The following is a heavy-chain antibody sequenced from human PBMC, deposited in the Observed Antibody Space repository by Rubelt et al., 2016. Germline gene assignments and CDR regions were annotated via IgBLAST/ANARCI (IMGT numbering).Heavy chain of an antibody. V-gene: IGHV3-73*01. CDR2: ISSKTNNYAT. D-gene: IGHD2-15*01. CDR3: TIYTIGHY. Sequence: EVQLVESGGGLVQPGGSLRVSCAASGFTFSDHHMDWVRQASGKGLEWVGRISSKTNNYATAYAASVKGRFTIARDDSKTTAYLQMNSLKTEDTALYYCTIYTIGHYWGQGSLVTVSP. CDR1: GFTFSDHH. J-gene: IGHJ4*02.